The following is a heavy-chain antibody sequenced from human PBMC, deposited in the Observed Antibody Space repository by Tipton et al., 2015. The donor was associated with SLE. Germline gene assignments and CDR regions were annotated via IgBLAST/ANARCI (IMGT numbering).Heavy chain of an antibody. V-gene: IGHV4-31*03. Sequence: TLSLTCTVSGSSISSGGDYWIWISPPPGTGLEWIGYIYYSGSTYYNPSLRSRVIISVDTSKNQFSLNLSSVTAADAAVYYCARGIAVNYFDSWGQGSLVTVAS. CDR3: ARGIAVNYFDS. CDR1: GSSISSGGDY. D-gene: IGHD6-19*01. J-gene: IGHJ4*02. CDR2: IYYSGST.